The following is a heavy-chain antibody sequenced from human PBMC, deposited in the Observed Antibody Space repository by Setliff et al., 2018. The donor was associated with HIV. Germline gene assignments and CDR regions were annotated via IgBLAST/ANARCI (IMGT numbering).Heavy chain of an antibody. Sequence: TLSLTCPVSGGSLTGYHWSWIRQSAGKELEWIGRMYYTGTTDYNPSLMSRVTLSIDRSKNQFALEVNSMTAADAAAYYCARSIYGSGTYPLDIWSQGTLVTVSS. J-gene: IGHJ4*02. CDR1: GGSLTGYH. V-gene: IGHV4-4*07. D-gene: IGHD3-10*01. CDR2: MYYTGTT. CDR3: ARSIYGSGTYPLDI.